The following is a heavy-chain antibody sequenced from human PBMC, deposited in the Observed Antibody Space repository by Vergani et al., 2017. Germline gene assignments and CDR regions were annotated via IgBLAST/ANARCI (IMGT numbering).Heavy chain of an antibody. CDR2: IKQDGSEK. V-gene: IGHV3-7*01. CDR3: ASRRKFEYYDFFVSYYYYYYYMDV. CDR1: GFTFSSYW. J-gene: IGHJ6*03. Sequence: EVQLVESGGGLVQPGGSLRLSCAASGFTFSSYWMSWVRQAPGKGLEWVANIKQDGSEKYYVDSVKGRFTISRDNAKNSLYLQMNSLRAEDTAVYYCASRRKFEYYDFFVSYYYYYYYMDVWGKGTTFTVSS. D-gene: IGHD3-3*01.